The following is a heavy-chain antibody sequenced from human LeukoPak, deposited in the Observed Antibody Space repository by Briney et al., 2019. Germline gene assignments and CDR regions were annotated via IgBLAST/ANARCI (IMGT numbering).Heavy chain of an antibody. CDR3: ARGGNGYSGTDAFDI. Sequence: GGSPRLSCAASGFTFSSYSMNWVRQAPGKGLEWVSSISSSSSYIYYADSVKGRFTISRDNAKNSLYLQMNSLRAEDTAVYYCARGGNGYSGTDAFDIWGEGTMVTVSS. J-gene: IGHJ3*02. D-gene: IGHD5-24*01. CDR1: GFTFSSYS. V-gene: IGHV3-21*01. CDR2: ISSSSSYI.